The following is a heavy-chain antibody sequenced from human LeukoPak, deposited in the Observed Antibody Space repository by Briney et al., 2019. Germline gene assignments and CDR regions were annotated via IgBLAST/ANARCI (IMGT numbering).Heavy chain of an antibody. Sequence: SETLSLTCTVSGGSISTYYWSWVRQPPGKGLEWIGYIYYSGNTNYNPSLKSRVTISVDTSKSQFSLNLNSVTAADTAVYYCARSYCSSTTCYPYFDYWGQGTLVTVSS. CDR2: IYYSGNT. CDR3: ARSYCSSTTCYPYFDY. CDR1: GGSISTYY. V-gene: IGHV4-59*08. J-gene: IGHJ4*02. D-gene: IGHD2-2*01.